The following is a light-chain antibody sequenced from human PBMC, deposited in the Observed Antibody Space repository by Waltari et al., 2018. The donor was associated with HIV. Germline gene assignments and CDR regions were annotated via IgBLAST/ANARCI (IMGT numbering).Light chain of an antibody. CDR1: SSDIGAYNY. V-gene: IGLV2-8*01. Sequence: QSALTQPPSASGSPGQSVTISCTGTSSDIGAYNYVSWFQQHPGKTPKLMIFDVSKRPSGVPDRFSGSKSGNTASLTVSGLQAEDEADYYCASQAGSKDVFGGGTKLTVL. J-gene: IGLJ2*01. CDR3: ASQAGSKDV. CDR2: DVS.